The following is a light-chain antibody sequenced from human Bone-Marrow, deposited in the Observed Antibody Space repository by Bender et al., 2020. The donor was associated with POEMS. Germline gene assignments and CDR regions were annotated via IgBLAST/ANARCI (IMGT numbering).Light chain of an antibody. CDR2: DDH. CDR3: QVWDSSSDYPEV. CDR1: DIRTRS. V-gene: IGLV3-21*02. J-gene: IGLJ3*02. Sequence: SYELTQPPSVSVAPGQTARISCGGDDIRTRSVHWYQQRPGQAPVLVVHDDHERPSGIPARFSASNSGNTATLTITRVEAGDEADYYCQVWDSSSDYPEVFGGGTKLTVV.